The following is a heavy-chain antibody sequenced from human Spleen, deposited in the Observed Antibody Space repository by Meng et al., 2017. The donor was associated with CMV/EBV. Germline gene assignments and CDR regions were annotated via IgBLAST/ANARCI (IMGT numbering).Heavy chain of an antibody. J-gene: IGHJ6*02. CDR1: RFTFSSYG. V-gene: IGHV3-21*06. Sequence: GGSLRLSCAASRFTFSSYGMHWVRQAPGKGLEWVSSISSRSGYIYYIDSVKGRFTVSRDNAKDSVFLQMHSLRVDDTAIYYCARGGGYGMDVWGQGTTVTVSS. CDR3: ARGGGYGMDV. CDR2: ISSRSGYI.